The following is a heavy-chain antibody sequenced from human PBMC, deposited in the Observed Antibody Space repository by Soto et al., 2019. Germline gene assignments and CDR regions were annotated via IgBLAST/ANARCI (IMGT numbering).Heavy chain of an antibody. D-gene: IGHD3-10*01. V-gene: IGHV5-51*01. CDR2: IYPGDSDT. J-gene: IGHJ6*02. Sequence: GESLKISCKGSGYSFTSYWIGWVRQMPGKGLEWMGIIYPGDSDTRYSPSFQGQVTISADKSISTASLQWSSLKASDTAMYYCARYGSGSYGPPYYYYGMDVWGQGTTVTVSS. CDR3: ARYGSGSYGPPYYYYGMDV. CDR1: GYSFTSYW.